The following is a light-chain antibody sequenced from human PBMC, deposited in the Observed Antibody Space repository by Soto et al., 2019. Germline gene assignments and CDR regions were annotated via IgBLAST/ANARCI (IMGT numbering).Light chain of an antibody. CDR3: QQYSSYPYT. Sequence: DIQMTQSPSTLSASVGDRVTITCRASQSISSWLAWYQQKPGTAPKLLIYKASSLQSGVPSRLSGSGSGTESTLTISSLQPDDFATYYCQQYSSYPYTFGQGTKLEIK. V-gene: IGKV1-5*03. CDR1: QSISSW. CDR2: KAS. J-gene: IGKJ2*01.